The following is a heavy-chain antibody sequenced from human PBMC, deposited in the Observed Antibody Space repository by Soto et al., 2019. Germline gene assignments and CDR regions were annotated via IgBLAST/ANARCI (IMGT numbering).Heavy chain of an antibody. J-gene: IGHJ3*02. V-gene: IGHV4-59*01. CDR2: IDYSGST. Sequence: QVQLQASGPGLVKPSETLSLTCTVSGGSISRYYWSWIRQPPGKGLEWIGYIDYSGSTNYNPSLMSRVTISVDTPKKQFSLELRSVTAADTAVYYCARWGGDIWGTQAAFDIWGQGTMVTVSS. CDR3: ARWGGDIWGTQAAFDI. CDR1: GGSISRYY. D-gene: IGHD3-16*01.